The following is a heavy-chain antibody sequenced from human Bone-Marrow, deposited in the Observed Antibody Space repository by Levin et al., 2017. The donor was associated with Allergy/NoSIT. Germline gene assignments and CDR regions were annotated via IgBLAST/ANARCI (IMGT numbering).Heavy chain of an antibody. CDR3: ARGAERRWYYDSSGYYDAFDS. Sequence: GGSLRLSCAASGFTFSSYAMHWVRQAPGKGLEWVAVISYDGSNKYYADSVKGRFTISRDNSKNTLYLQMNSLRAEDTAVYYCARGAERRWYYDSSGYYDAFDSWGQGTMVTVSS. CDR1: GFTFSSYA. D-gene: IGHD3-22*01. J-gene: IGHJ3*02. V-gene: IGHV3-30-3*01. CDR2: ISYDGSNK.